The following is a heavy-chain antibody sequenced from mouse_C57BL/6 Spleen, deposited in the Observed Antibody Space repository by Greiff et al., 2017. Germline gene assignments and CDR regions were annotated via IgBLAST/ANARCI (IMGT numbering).Heavy chain of an antibody. V-gene: IGHV2-5*01. CDR2: IWRGGST. CDR3: AKNIPLYDYGSSQREGYFDV. Sequence: QVQLQQSGPGLVQPSQSLSITCTVSGFSLTSYGVHWVRQSPGKGLEWLGVIWRGGSTDYNAAFMSSLSITKDNSKIQVFFKMISLQADDTAIYYWAKNIPLYDYGSSQREGYFDVWGTGTTVTVSA. J-gene: IGHJ1*03. D-gene: IGHD1-1*01. CDR1: GFSLTSYG.